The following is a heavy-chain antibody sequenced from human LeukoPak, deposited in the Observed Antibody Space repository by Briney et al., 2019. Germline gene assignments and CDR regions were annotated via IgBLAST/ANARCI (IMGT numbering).Heavy chain of an antibody. D-gene: IGHD6-25*01. Sequence: GSLRLSCAASGFTFSSYWSWLRQPPGKGLEWIGEINHSGSTNYNPSLKSRVTISVDTSKNQFSLKLSSVTAADTAVYYCARVGSSGFWGQGTLVTVSS. CDR1: GFTFSSY. J-gene: IGHJ4*02. V-gene: IGHV4-34*01. CDR2: INHSGST. CDR3: ARVGSSGF.